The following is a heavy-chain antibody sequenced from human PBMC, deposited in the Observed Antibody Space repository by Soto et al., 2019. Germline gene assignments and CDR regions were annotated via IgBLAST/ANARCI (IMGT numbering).Heavy chain of an antibody. Sequence: QVQLVQSGAELRQPGSSVRVSCKASGGTLSKFGIAWFRQAPGQRPEWMGNILPIFDEPTYAFTLKNRLNIEADKSNEVFYMGLGSLTSEDTAIYYCAKDRPYNLRGYIRHHDASDVWGQGT. D-gene: IGHD5-12*01. CDR3: AKDRPYNLRGYIRHHDASDV. CDR2: ILPIFDEP. CDR1: GGTLSKFG. V-gene: IGHV1-69*06. J-gene: IGHJ3*01.